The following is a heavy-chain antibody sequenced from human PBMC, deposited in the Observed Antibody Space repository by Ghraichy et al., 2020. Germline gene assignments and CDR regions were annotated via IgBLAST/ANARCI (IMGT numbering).Heavy chain of an antibody. CDR2: SKNKANGYTI. V-gene: IGHV3-72*01. D-gene: IGHD1-26*01. J-gene: IGHJ5*02. CDR3: ARVWSGTYSP. CDR1: GFSINDHY. Sequence: GESLNISCAASGFSINDHYMDWVRQAPGKGLEWVGRSKNKANGYTIDYTASVKGRFSISRDDSKNSVYLQMNSLKTDDTAVYYCARVWSGTYSPWGQGTLVTVS.